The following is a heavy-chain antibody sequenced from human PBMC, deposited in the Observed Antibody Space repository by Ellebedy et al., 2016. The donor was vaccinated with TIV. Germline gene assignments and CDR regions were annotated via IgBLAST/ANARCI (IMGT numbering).Heavy chain of an antibody. D-gene: IGHD3-10*02. J-gene: IGHJ1*01. CDR2: IIAIFGTT. V-gene: IGHV1-69*13. Sequence: SVKVSCKASGGIFRSYAISWVRQAPGQGLEWMGGIIAIFGTTNYAQEFQGRVTITADESTSTVYMELSSLRSEDTAMYYCARDNHYYVQYFQQWGQGTLVTVSP. CDR1: GGIFRSYA. CDR3: ARDNHYYVQYFQQ.